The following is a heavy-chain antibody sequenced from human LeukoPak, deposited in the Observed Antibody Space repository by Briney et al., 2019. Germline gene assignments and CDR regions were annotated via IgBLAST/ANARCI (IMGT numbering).Heavy chain of an antibody. J-gene: IGHJ6*02. D-gene: IGHD6-19*01. CDR1: GFTFSSYE. V-gene: IGHV3-48*03. Sequence: GGSLRLSCAASGFTFSSYEMNWVRQAPGKGLEWVSYISSSGSTIYYADSVKGRFTISRDNAKNSLYLQMNSLRAEDTAVYYCAKDSEQAVAVPPYYYGMDVWGQGTTVTVSS. CDR2: ISSSGSTI. CDR3: AKDSEQAVAVPPYYYGMDV.